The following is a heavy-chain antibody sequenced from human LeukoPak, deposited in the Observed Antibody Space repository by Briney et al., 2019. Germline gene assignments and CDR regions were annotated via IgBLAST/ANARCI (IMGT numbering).Heavy chain of an antibody. V-gene: IGHV4-59*01. CDR1: GGSISSYY. J-gene: IGHJ4*02. D-gene: IGHD3-22*01. Sequence: SETLSLTCTVSGGSISSYYWSWIRQPPGKGLEWIGYIYYSGSTNYNPSLKSRVTISVDTSKNQFSLKLSSVTAADTAVHYCARDRGSGYYLSYFDYWGQGTLVTVSS. CDR2: IYYSGST. CDR3: ARDRGSGYYLSYFDY.